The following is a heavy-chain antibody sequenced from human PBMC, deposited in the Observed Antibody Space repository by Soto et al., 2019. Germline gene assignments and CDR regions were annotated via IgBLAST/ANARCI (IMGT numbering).Heavy chain of an antibody. CDR1: GFTFSMSA. Sequence: SVKVSCKTSGFTFSMSAIQWVRQTRGQRLEWIGWVVSDSGSTNSAQMFQGRVTFTRDMSTSTVYMDLSSLSFDDTAVYYCGVCRSSRCYGKFDHWGQGTLVTVSS. CDR3: GVCRSSRCYGKFDH. D-gene: IGHD2-2*01. CDR2: VVSDSGST. J-gene: IGHJ4*02. V-gene: IGHV1-58*02.